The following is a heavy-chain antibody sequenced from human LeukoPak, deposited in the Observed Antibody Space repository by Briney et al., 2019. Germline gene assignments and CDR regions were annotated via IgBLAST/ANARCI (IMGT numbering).Heavy chain of an antibody. CDR1: GYTFTSYD. J-gene: IGHJ4*02. Sequence: ASVKVSCKASGYTFTSYDINWVRQATGQGLEWMGWMNPNSGNTGYAQKFQGRVTMTRNTSISTAYMELSSLRSEDTAVYYCAKDFLALRLGDLSPTYFDYWGQGTLVTVSS. CDR2: MNPNSGNT. V-gene: IGHV1-8*01. D-gene: IGHD3-16*02. CDR3: AKDFLALRLGDLSPTYFDY.